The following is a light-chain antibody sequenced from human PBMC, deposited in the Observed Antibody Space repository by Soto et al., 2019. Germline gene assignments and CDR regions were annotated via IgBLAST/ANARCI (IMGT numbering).Light chain of an antibody. Sequence: EIVLTQSPGTLSLSPGHRATLSCRASQTFGSTYLGWYQQKPGQAPRLLIYGTSSRATGIPDRFSGSGSGTDFTLTISRLEPEDFAVYYCQQYGNSPITFGQGTRLEIK. CDR3: QQYGNSPIT. CDR2: GTS. CDR1: QTFGSTY. J-gene: IGKJ5*01. V-gene: IGKV3-20*01.